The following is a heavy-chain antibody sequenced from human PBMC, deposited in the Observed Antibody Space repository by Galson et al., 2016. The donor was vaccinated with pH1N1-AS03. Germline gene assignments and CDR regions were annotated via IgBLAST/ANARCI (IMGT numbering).Heavy chain of an antibody. D-gene: IGHD2-15*01. Sequence: ETLSLTCTVSGLSISSGSYWGWIRQSPGKGLEWIGNIYHAANTYYNPSFKTRVTMSVGTSKSQFSLSLRSVTAADTAMYYCARGLGYCSGKQCFVHFDPWGQGIRVTVSS. V-gene: IGHV4-38-2*02. CDR2: IYHAANT. CDR3: ARGLGYCSGKQCFVHFDP. CDR1: GLSISSGSY. J-gene: IGHJ5*02.